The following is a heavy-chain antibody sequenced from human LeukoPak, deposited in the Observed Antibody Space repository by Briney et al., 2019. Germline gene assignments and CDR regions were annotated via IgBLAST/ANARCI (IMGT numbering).Heavy chain of an antibody. J-gene: IGHJ3*01. CDR1: GFTVTSNY. D-gene: IGHD4-17*01. Sequence: GGSLRLSCVASGFTVTSNYMTWVRQPPGKGLEWVSILYSGGSTYYADSVKGRFSVSRDNSKGTLYLHMSSLRAEDTAVYYCARDPNGDYLGAFDFWGQGTLVTVSS. CDR3: ARDPNGDYLGAFDF. V-gene: IGHV3-53*01. CDR2: LYSGGST.